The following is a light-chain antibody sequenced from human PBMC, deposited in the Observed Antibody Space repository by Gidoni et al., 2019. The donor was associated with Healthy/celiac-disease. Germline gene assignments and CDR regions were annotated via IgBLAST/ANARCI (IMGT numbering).Light chain of an antibody. CDR2: DVS. CDR3: SSYTSSSTVV. V-gene: IGLV2-14*03. CDR1: SSDVGGYNY. Sequence: QSALPQPASVSGSPGQSITISCTGTSSDVGGYNYVSWYQQHPGKAPKLMIYDVSNRPSGVANRCSGSKSGNTASLTISGLQAEDEADYYCSSYTSSSTVVFGGGTKLTVL. J-gene: IGLJ2*01.